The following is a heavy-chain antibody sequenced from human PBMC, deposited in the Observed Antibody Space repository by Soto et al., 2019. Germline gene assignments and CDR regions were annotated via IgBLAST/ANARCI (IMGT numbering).Heavy chain of an antibody. CDR3: AKGFIGWDPDVFDI. J-gene: IGHJ3*02. D-gene: IGHD1-26*01. Sequence: SETLSLTCAVYGGSFSGYYWSWIRQPPGKGLEWIGEINHSGSTNYNPSLKSRVTISVDTSKNQFSLKLSSVTAADTAVYYCAKGFIGWDPDVFDIGGKGTMVPVS. CDR1: GGSFSGYY. CDR2: INHSGST. V-gene: IGHV4-34*01.